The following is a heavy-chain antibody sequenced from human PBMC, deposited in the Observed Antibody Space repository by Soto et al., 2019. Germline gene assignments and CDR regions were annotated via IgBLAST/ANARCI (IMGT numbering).Heavy chain of an antibody. D-gene: IGHD1-1*01. Sequence: SVKVSCKASGGTFSSYAISWVRQAPGQGLEWMGGIIPIFGTANYAQKFQGRVTITADESTSTAYMELSSLRSEDTAVYYCARAYRQTGTDTYYYYDMDVWGQGTTVTVSS. CDR1: GGTFSSYA. J-gene: IGHJ6*02. V-gene: IGHV1-69*13. CDR2: IIPIFGTA. CDR3: ARAYRQTGTDTYYYYDMDV.